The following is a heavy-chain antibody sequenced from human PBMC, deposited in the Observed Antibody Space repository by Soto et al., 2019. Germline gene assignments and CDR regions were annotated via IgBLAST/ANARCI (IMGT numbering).Heavy chain of an antibody. CDR3: ARLGAYGVLAGFDY. Sequence: GGSLRLSCAASGFTFSSYAMHWVRQAPGKGLEWVAVISYDGSNKYYADSVKGRFTISRDNSKNTLYLQMNSLRAEDTAVYYCARLGAYGVLAGFDYWGQGTLVTVSS. J-gene: IGHJ4*02. D-gene: IGHD4-17*01. CDR2: ISYDGSNK. V-gene: IGHV3-30-3*01. CDR1: GFTFSSYA.